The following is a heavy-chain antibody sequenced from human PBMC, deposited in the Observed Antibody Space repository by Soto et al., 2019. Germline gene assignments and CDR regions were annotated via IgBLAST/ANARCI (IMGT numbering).Heavy chain of an antibody. J-gene: IGHJ5*02. V-gene: IGHV1-58*01. CDR1: GFTFTSSA. CDR3: ARVPREDTTVTTRWFDP. CDR2: IVVGSGNT. D-gene: IGHD4-17*01. Sequence: SVKVFCKASGFTFTSSAVQLVRQARGQRLEWIGWIVVGSGNTNYAQKFQERVTITRDMSTSTAYMELSSLRSEDTAVYYCARVPREDTTVTTRWFDPWGQGTLVTVSS.